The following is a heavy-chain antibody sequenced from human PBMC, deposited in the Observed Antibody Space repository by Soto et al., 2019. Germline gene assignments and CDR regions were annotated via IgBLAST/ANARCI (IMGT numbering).Heavy chain of an antibody. CDR2: ISYDGSNK. V-gene: IGHV3-30*18. Sequence: QVQLVESGGGVVQPGRSLRLSCAASGFTFSSYGIHWVRQAPGKGLEWVAVISYDGSNKYYADSVKGRFTISRDNSKNTLYLQMNSLRAEDTAVYYCAKDGSSSSSGLGALFGLDYWGQGTLVTVSS. D-gene: IGHD6-6*01. J-gene: IGHJ4*02. CDR3: AKDGSSSSSGLGALFGLDY. CDR1: GFTFSSYG.